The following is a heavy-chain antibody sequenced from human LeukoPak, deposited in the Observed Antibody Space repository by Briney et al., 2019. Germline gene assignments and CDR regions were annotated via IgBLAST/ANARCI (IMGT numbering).Heavy chain of an antibody. V-gene: IGHV4-39*01. J-gene: IGHJ6*02. Sequence: PSETLSLTCTVSGGSISSSSYYWGWIRQPPGKGLEWIGSIYYSGSTYYNPSLKSRVTISVDTSKNQFSLKLSSATAPHTAVYYCSFDYDILTGYVYGMDVWGQGTTVTVPS. CDR2: IYYSGST. CDR3: SFDYDILTGYVYGMDV. CDR1: GGSISSSSYY. D-gene: IGHD3-9*01.